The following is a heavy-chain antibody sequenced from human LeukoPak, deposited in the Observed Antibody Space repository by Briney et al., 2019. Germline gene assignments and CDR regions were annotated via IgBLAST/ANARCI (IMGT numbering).Heavy chain of an antibody. CDR2: INHSGST. J-gene: IGHJ4*01. CDR1: GGPFSDYY. V-gene: IGHV4-34*01. D-gene: IGHD5-24*01. CDR3: ARGEGARDGYNYAGPFYFDY. Sequence: SETLSLTCAVYGGPFSDYYWSWIRQPPGKGLEWIGKINHSGSTNYSPSLKSRVTVSIDTSKNQFSLKLNSMTAADTAVYYCARGEGARDGYNYAGPFYFDYWGHGTLVTVSS.